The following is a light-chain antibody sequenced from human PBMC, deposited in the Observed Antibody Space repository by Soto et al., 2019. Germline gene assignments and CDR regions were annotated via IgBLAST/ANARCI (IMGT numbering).Light chain of an antibody. CDR2: KAS. V-gene: IGKV1-5*03. CDR3: QQYNSYPWT. CDR1: QNINSW. Sequence: DVPMTQSPSTLSASVGDRVTITCRASQNINSWLAWYQQKPGKAPNLLIYKASSLESGVPSRFSGSASGTEFALTISSLQPDDFATYYCQQYNSYPWTFGQGTKVDIK. J-gene: IGKJ1*01.